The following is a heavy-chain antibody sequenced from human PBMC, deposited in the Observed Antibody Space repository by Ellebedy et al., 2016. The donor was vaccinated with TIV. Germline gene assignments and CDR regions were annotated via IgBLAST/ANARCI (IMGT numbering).Heavy chain of an antibody. V-gene: IGHV1-2*04. J-gene: IGHJ4*02. Sequence: AASVKVSCKASGYTFTGYYMHWVRQAPGQGLEWMGWINPNSGGTNYAQTFQGWVTMTRDTSISTAYMELASLTSDDTAVYYCARWGGYSGTFQGPFDFWGQGTLVTVAS. CDR1: GYTFTGYY. CDR3: ARWGGYSGTFQGPFDF. D-gene: IGHD1-26*01. CDR2: INPNSGGT.